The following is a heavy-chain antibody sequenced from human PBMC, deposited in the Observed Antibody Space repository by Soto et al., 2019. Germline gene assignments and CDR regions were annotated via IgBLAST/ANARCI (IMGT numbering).Heavy chain of an antibody. CDR3: ARGNLGGFDL. CDR1: GFTVSTSQ. J-gene: IGHJ6*02. Sequence: PGGSLRLSCAASGFTVSTSQMTWVRQAPGKGLEWVSVIFIGGTTQYAESVKGRFTISRDNAKNTMYLQMNSLRAEDTAVYYCARGNLGGFDLWGQGTTVTVSS. CDR2: IFIGGTT. D-gene: IGHD2-15*01. V-gene: IGHV3-66*01.